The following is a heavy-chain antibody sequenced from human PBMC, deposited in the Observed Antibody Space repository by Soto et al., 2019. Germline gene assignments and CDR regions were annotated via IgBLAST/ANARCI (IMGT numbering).Heavy chain of an antibody. D-gene: IGHD2-8*01. CDR3: ARVGVHTGWFDP. CDR1: GGSISSCGYY. J-gene: IGHJ5*02. CDR2: LYYSGST. V-gene: IGHV4-31*03. Sequence: QVQLQESGPGLVKPSQTLSLTCTVSGGSISSCGYYWSWIRQHPGKGLEWIGYLYYSGSTYYNPSLNGRVTISVDTSRNQFSLKLSSVTAADTAVYYWARVGVHTGWFDPWGQGNLVTVS.